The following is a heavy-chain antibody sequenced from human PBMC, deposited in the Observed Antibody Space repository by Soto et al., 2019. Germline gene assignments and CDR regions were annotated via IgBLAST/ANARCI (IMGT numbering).Heavy chain of an antibody. CDR3: ARRGYGSRWPNVYMDV. J-gene: IGHJ6*03. V-gene: IGHV3-64*01. CDR2: ISNNGAHT. CDR1: GFTFSNYE. D-gene: IGHD6-13*01. Sequence: EAQLVESGGGLVQPGGSLRLSCAASGFTFSNYEMHWVRQAPGKGLESVSGISNNGAHTDYAKSVKGRFTISRDNSENTLYLQMGSVRAEDMALYYCARRGYGSRWPNVYMDVWGKGTTVTVS.